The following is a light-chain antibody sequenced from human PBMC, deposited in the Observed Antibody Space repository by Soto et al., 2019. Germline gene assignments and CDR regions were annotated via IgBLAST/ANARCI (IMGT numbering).Light chain of an antibody. Sequence: EVLLTQSPDTLSLSPGDRATLSCRASQSVSTALGWYQQKFGHAPRLLIYDASKGATGIPARFSGSRCGTDFTLTIRSLEPEDFGVYYRQQRSYQPPWYAFGQGTRLEI. CDR2: DAS. V-gene: IGKV3-11*01. CDR3: QQRSYQPPWYA. J-gene: IGKJ2*01. CDR1: QSVSTA.